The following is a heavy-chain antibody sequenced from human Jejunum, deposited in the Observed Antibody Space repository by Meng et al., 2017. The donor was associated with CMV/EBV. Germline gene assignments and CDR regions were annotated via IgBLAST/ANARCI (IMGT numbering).Heavy chain of an antibody. Sequence: GSGLFFRNNYLHWVRQTPGRGLEWLALASYEGDSKYYAVSVRGRFTISKDNSENTVVLEMNSLGPEDTAVYYCVRSPSILDAFDLWGQGTLVTVSS. V-gene: IGHV3-30*14. D-gene: IGHD5-24*01. CDR1: GLFFRNNY. CDR2: ASYEGDSK. CDR3: VRSPSILDAFDL. J-gene: IGHJ3*01.